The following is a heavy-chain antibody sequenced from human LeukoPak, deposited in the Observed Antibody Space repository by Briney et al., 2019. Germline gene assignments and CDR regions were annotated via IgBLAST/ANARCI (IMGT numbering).Heavy chain of an antibody. CDR2: ISSSSSTI. D-gene: IGHD3-16*01. J-gene: IGHJ3*02. V-gene: IGHV3-48*02. Sequence: GGSLRLSCAASGFTFSSYSMNWVRQAPGKGLEWVSYISSSSSTIYYVDSVKGRSTISRDNAKNSLYLQMNSLRDEDTAVYYCARVAFGGDAFDIWGQGTMVTVSS. CDR1: GFTFSSYS. CDR3: ARVAFGGDAFDI.